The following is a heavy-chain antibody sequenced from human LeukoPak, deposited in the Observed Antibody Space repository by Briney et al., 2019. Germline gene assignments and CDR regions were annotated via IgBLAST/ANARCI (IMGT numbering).Heavy chain of an antibody. J-gene: IGHJ4*02. CDR2: IDEGGSNA. CDR1: GFTFSNHW. V-gene: IGHV3-74*03. Sequence: TGGSLRLSCAVSGFTFSNHWMHWVRQAPGKGLVWVSRIDEGGSNAMYADSVKGRFSISRDNAKNTVNLQMNSLRAEDTGVYYCIRDEALWRLDYWGQGTLVTVSS. D-gene: IGHD2-21*01. CDR3: IRDEALWRLDY.